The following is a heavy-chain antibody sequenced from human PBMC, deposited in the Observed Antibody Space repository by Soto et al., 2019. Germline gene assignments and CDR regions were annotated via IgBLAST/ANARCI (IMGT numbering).Heavy chain of an antibody. CDR3: ARDLGRFNFGSAYFVY. D-gene: IGHD3-10*01. CDR2: ISAAGDP. V-gene: IGHV3-13*05. CDR1: GFTFRNYD. Sequence: EVQLVESGGGLVQPGGSLRLSCEASGFTFRNYDMHWVRQGTGKGLEWVSGISAAGDPDYADSVEGRFTISRENAQNSFFLQMNSLRVGDTAVYYCARDLGRFNFGSAYFVYWGQGTLVTVSS. J-gene: IGHJ4*02.